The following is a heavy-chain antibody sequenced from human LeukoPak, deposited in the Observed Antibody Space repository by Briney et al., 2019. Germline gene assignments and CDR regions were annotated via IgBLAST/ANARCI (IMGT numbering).Heavy chain of an antibody. D-gene: IGHD6-6*01. CDR1: GFTFSGSA. V-gene: IGHV3-73*01. J-gene: IGHJ4*02. CDR3: TRHSSSYSFDY. Sequence: GGSLRLSCAASGFTFSGSAMHWVRQASGKGLEWVGRIRSKANGYATAYAASVKGRFTISRDDSKNTAYLQMNSLKTEDTAVYYCTRHSSSYSFDYWGQGTLVTVSS. CDR2: IRSKANGYAT.